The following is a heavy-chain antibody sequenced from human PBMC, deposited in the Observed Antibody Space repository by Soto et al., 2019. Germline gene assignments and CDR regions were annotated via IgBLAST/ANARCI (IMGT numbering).Heavy chain of an antibody. D-gene: IGHD3-9*01. CDR3: AGATSDSDFLTAPTTFAF. Sequence: QVQLQQWGAGLLKPSETLSLTCAVSGGSFSGYYWNWIRQPPGKGLEWIGEIDHSGSTTYNPSLKSRVTISVDTSKRDISLKLTSVTAADSAVYYCAGATSDSDFLTAPTTFAFWGQGTRVTVSS. V-gene: IGHV4-34*02. CDR2: IDHSGST. J-gene: IGHJ3*01. CDR1: GGSFSGYY.